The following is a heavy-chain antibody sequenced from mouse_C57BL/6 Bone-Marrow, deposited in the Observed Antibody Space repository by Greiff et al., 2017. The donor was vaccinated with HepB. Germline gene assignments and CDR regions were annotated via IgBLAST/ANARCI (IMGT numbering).Heavy chain of an antibody. V-gene: IGHV5-4*03. CDR1: GFTFSSYA. D-gene: IGHD2-4*01. J-gene: IGHJ3*01. CDR3: ARYDYDAGFAY. Sequence: EVKLMESGGGLVKPGGSLKLSCAASGFTFSSYAMSWVRQTPEKRLEWVATISDGGSYTYYPDNVKGRFTISRDNAKNNLYLQMSHLKSEDTAMYYCARYDYDAGFAYWAKGLWSLSLQ. CDR2: ISDGGSYT.